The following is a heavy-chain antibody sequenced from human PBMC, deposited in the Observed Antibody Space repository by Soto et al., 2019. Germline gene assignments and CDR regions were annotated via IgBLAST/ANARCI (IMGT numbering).Heavy chain of an antibody. CDR1: GGSISSSNW. CDR2: IYHSGST. J-gene: IGHJ4*02. D-gene: IGHD5-18*01. CDR3: ARSGILPTIGRGHSYGYNHN. V-gene: IGHV4-4*02. Sequence: SETLSLTCAVSGGSISSSNWWSWVRQPPGQGLEWIGEIYHSGSTNYNPSLKSRVTISVDMSKDQFSLKLSSVTAANRAVYYCARSGILPTIGRGHSYGYNHNWGQGTLVNVSS.